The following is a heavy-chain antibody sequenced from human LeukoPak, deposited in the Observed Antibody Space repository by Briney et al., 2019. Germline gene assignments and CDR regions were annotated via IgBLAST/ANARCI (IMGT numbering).Heavy chain of an antibody. D-gene: IGHD3-22*01. CDR2: IYYSGST. CDR1: GGSISSYY. J-gene: IGHJ4*02. Sequence: PSETLSLTSTVSGGSISSYYWSWIRQPPGKGLEWIGYIYYSGSTNYNPSLKSRVTISVDTSKNQFSLKLSSVTAADTAVYYCARRGYYYDSSGYYFFDYWGQGTLVTVPS. CDR3: ARRGYYYDSSGYYFFDY. V-gene: IGHV4-59*08.